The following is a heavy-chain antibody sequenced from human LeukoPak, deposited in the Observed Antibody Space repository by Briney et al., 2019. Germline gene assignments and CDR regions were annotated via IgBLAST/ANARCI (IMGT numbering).Heavy chain of an antibody. Sequence: PGGSLRLSCAASGFTFSNAWMSWVCQAPGKGLEWVGRIKSKTDGGTTEYAAPVKGRFTISRDDSKNTLYLQMNSLETEDTAVYYCATYRTGYYYFDYWGPGTLVTVSS. CDR1: GFTFSNAW. V-gene: IGHV3-15*01. D-gene: IGHD3-9*01. CDR3: ATYRTGYYYFDY. J-gene: IGHJ4*02. CDR2: IKSKTDGGTT.